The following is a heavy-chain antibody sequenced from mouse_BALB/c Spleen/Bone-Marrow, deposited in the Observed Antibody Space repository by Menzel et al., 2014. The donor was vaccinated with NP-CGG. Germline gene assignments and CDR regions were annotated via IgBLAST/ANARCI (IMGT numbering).Heavy chain of an antibody. Sequence: GQLQESGPELVKPGASVKISCKASGYAFSSSWMNWVKQRPGQGLEWIGRIYPGDGDTKYNEKFKGKATLTADKSSNTAYMQLSSLTSEDSAVYFCARYYDFDWYFDVWGAGTTITISS. CDR2: IYPGDGDT. D-gene: IGHD2-4*01. V-gene: IGHV1-82*01. CDR3: ARYYDFDWYFDV. CDR1: GYAFSSSW. J-gene: IGHJ1*01.